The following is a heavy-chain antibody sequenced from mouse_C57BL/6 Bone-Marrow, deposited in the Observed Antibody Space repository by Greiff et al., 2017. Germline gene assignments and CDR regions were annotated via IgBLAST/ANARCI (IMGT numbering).Heavy chain of an antibody. CDR2: INPNNGGT. D-gene: IGHD1-1*01. V-gene: IGHV1-18*01. Sequence: VQLQQSGPELVKPGASVKIPCKASGYTFTDYNMDWVKQSPGKSLEWIGDINPNNGGTIYNQKFKGKATLTVDKSSSTAYMELRSLTSEDTAVYYCARFRLLDYFDVWGTGTTVTVSS. CDR3: ARFRLLDYFDV. CDR1: GYTFTDYN. J-gene: IGHJ1*03.